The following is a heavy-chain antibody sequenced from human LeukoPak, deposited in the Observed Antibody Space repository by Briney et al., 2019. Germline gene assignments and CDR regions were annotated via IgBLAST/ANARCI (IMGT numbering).Heavy chain of an antibody. CDR1: GFTFSTYS. Sequence: GGSLRLSCAASGFTFSTYSMNWVRQAPGKGLEWVSSISSSSSYIYYADSVKGRFTISRDNAKKSLYLQINSLRAEDTAVYYCARDLTCDYWGQGTLVTVSS. J-gene: IGHJ4*02. CDR2: ISSSSSYI. V-gene: IGHV3-21*01. CDR3: ARDLTCDY. D-gene: IGHD1-14*01.